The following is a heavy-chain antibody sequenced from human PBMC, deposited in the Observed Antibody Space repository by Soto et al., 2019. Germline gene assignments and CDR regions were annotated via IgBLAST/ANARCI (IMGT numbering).Heavy chain of an antibody. CDR1: VGSCSGYS. CDR3: ARAVGDFWSGYRGYGMDV. Sequence: SLSLTCAFYVGSCSGYSWSWIRQPPGKGLEWIGEINHSGSTNYNPSLKSRVTISVDTSKNQFSLKLSSVTAADTAVYYCARAVGDFWSGYRGYGMDVWGQGTTVTVSS. CDR2: INHSGST. J-gene: IGHJ6*02. V-gene: IGHV4-34*01. D-gene: IGHD3-3*01.